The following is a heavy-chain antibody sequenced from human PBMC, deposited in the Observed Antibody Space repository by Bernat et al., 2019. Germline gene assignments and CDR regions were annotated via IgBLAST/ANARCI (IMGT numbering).Heavy chain of an antibody. CDR1: GFTFSSYG. CDR2: IWYDGSNK. J-gene: IGHJ4*01. D-gene: IGHD3-22*01. CDR3: AREGDYYDSSGYYY. Sequence: QVQLVESGGGVVQPGRSLRLSCAASGFTFSSYGMHWVRQAPGKGLEWVAVIWYDGSNKYYAESVKGRFTISRDNSKNTLYLQMNSLRAEDTAVYYCAREGDYYDSSGYYYWGQEPWSPSPQ. V-gene: IGHV3-33*01.